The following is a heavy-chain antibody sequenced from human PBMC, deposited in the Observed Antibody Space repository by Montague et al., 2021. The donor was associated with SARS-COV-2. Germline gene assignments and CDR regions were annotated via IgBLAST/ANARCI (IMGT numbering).Heavy chain of an antibody. CDR1: GGSFSTHS. D-gene: IGHD2-15*01. V-gene: IGHV4-34*01. Sequence: SETLSLTCAVHGGSFSTHSWNWIRHPPGKGLEWIGEIHHGGSTNYNPSLKSRVTISADTSKNQFSLKLTSVAAADTAVYYCARLGDGVVPSPILGVGPYYSYYYMDVWGKGTTVTVSS. J-gene: IGHJ6*03. CDR2: IHHGGST. CDR3: ARLGDGVVPSPILGVGPYYSYYYMDV.